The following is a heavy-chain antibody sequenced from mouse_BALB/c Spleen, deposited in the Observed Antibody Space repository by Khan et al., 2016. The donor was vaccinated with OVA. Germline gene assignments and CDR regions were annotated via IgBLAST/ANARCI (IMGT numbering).Heavy chain of an antibody. CDR2: INPSNGGT. CDR3: TRGGAWATMISWVAY. V-gene: IGHV1S81*02. CDR1: GYTFTSYY. J-gene: IGHJ3*01. D-gene: IGHD2-4*01. Sequence: QVQLQQPGAELVKPGASVKLSCKASGYTFTSYYMYWVKQRPGQGLEWIGGINPSNGGTNFNEKFKSKATLTVDKSSSPAYMQLSSLTSEDSAVYYWTRGGAWATMISWVAYGGQGTLVTVSA.